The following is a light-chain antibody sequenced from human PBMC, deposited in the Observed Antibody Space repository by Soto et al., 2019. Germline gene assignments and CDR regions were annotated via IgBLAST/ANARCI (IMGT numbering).Light chain of an antibody. CDR2: EVN. Sequence: QSVLTQPASASGSPGQSITISCTGTSSDVGGYNYVSWYQLHPGKAPKLIIYEVNNRPSGLSNRFSGSKSGNTASLTISGLQAEDEGDYYCSSYTSDTSPYVFGTGTKVTVL. V-gene: IGLV2-14*01. CDR1: SSDVGGYNY. J-gene: IGLJ1*01. CDR3: SSYTSDTSPYV.